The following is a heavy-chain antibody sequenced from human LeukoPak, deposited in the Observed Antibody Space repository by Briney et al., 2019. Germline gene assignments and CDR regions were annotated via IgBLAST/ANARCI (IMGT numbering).Heavy chain of an antibody. CDR2: ITRGGIT. V-gene: IGHV3-23*01. J-gene: IGHJ4*02. Sequence: GGSLRLSCAASGFTFNTFAMSWVRQAPGRGLEWVSGITRGGITYYADSVKGRFTISRDNSRDTLVLQMSTVRAEDTAIYFCAKENGYSGYGYDYWGQGTLVTVSS. CDR3: AKENGYSGYGYDY. D-gene: IGHD5-12*01. CDR1: GFTFNTFA.